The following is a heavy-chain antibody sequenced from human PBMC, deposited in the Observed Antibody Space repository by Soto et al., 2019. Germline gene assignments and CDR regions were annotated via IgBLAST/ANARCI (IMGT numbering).Heavy chain of an antibody. D-gene: IGHD3-3*01. CDR3: ARHAVPYYDFWSGSQYYFDY. J-gene: IGHJ4*02. CDR1: GGSISSSSYY. Sequence: QLQLQESGPGLVKPSETLSLTCTVSGGSISSSSYYWGWIRQPPGKGLEWIGGIYYSGSTYYNPSLKSRVTISVDTSKNQFSLKLSSVTAADTAVYYCARHAVPYYDFWSGSQYYFDYWGQGTLVTVSS. CDR2: IYYSGST. V-gene: IGHV4-39*01.